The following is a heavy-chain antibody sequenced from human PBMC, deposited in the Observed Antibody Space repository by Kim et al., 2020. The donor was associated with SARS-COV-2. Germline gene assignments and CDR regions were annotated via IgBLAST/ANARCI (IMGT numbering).Heavy chain of an antibody. V-gene: IGHV1-46*01. CDR3: ARDYSGAWPFDY. CDR1: GYTFTSNH. J-gene: IGHJ4*02. D-gene: IGHD3-10*01. CDR2: ITPGDAST. Sequence: ASVKVSCKASGYTFTSNHIHWVRQAPGQGLEWMGMITPGDASTTYAQKFQDRVTMTRDTSTSTVYMDLSSLRFEDTAVYYCARDYSGAWPFDYWGQGTLVTVSS.